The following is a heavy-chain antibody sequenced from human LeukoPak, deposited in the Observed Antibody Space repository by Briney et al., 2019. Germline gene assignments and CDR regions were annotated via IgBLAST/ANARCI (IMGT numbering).Heavy chain of an antibody. J-gene: IGHJ3*02. Sequence: GGSLRLSCAASGFTFSSYAMSWVRQAPGKGLEWVSAISGSGGSTYYADSVKGRFTISRDNSKNTLYLQMNSLRAEDTAVYYCAPPRVARGAFDIWGQGTMVTVSS. CDR1: GFTFSSYA. CDR2: ISGSGGST. CDR3: APPRVARGAFDI. V-gene: IGHV3-23*01. D-gene: IGHD5-12*01.